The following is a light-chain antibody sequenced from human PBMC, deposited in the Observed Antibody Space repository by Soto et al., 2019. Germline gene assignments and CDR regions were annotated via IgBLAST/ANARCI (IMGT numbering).Light chain of an antibody. CDR2: LNSDGSH. CDR3: QTWDTGKVV. CDR1: SGHSSYS. J-gene: IGLJ2*01. Sequence: QPVLTQSPSASASLGASVKLTCTLSSGHSSYSIAWHQQQPEKGPRYLMKLNSDGSHSKGDGIPDRFSGSRSGAERYLTISSLQSEDEADYYCQTWDTGKVVFGGGTKVTVL. V-gene: IGLV4-69*01.